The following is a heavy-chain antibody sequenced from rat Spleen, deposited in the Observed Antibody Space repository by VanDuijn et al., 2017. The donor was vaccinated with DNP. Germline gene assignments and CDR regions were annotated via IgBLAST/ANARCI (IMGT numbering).Heavy chain of an antibody. CDR1: GFTFSNYY. J-gene: IGHJ2*01. CDR3: ARQETTTTSFDY. Sequence: EVQLVESGGGLVQPGRSLKLSCAASGFTFSNYYMAWVRQAPKKGLEWVATISTSGSRTYYPDSVKGRFTISRDNAKSSLYLQMNSLKSEDTATYYCARQETTTTSFDYWGQGVMVTVSS. D-gene: IGHD1-10*01. V-gene: IGHV5-25*01. CDR2: ISTSGSRT.